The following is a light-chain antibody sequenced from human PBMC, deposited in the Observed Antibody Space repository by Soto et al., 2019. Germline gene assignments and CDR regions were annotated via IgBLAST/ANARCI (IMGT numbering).Light chain of an antibody. J-gene: IGKJ4*01. V-gene: IGKV1-39*01. CDR2: AAS. CDR1: LTISSY. CDR3: QQTFSNLLS. Sequence: DIQMTQSPSSLSAFVGDRVTITCRASLTISSYLNWYQQKSGKAPKLLISAASSLESGVPPRFSGSGSGTEFTLTISSLQPEDVATYYCQQTFSNLLSFGGGTKVEIK.